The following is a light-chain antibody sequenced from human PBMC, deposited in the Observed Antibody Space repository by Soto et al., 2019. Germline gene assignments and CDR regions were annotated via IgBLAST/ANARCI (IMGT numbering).Light chain of an antibody. CDR1: QTISSW. Sequence: DIQMTQSPSTLSASVRDRVTITCRASQTISSWLAWFQQRPGRAPKLLIYKASTLKSGVPSRFSGSGSGTEFPLTVSSLQPDDFATYYCQHYNSYSEAFGQGTKVDIK. CDR3: QHYNSYSEA. CDR2: KAS. J-gene: IGKJ1*01. V-gene: IGKV1-5*03.